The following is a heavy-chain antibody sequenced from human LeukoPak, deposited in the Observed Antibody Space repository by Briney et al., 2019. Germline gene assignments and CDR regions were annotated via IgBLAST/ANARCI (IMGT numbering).Heavy chain of an antibody. CDR2: ISWNSGSI. CDR3: AKGMSRSDGKQIDY. V-gene: IGHV3-9*03. D-gene: IGHD1-26*01. J-gene: IGHJ4*02. CDR1: GFTFSSYE. Sequence: QPGGSLRLSCAASGFTFSSYEMNWVRQAPGKGLEWVSGISWNSGSIGYADSVKGRFTISRDNAKNSLYLQMNSLRAEDMALYYCAKGMSRSDGKQIDYWGQGTLVTVSS.